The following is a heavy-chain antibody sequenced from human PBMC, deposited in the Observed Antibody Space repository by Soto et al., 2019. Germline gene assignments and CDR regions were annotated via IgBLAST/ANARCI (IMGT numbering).Heavy chain of an antibody. CDR3: ARRTTVVKGDAFDI. CDR1: GGSFSGYY. J-gene: IGHJ3*02. V-gene: IGHV4-34*01. CDR2: INHSGST. D-gene: IGHD4-17*01. Sequence: QVQLQQWGAGLLKPSETLSLTCAVYGGSFSGYYWSWIRQPPGKGLEWIGEINHSGSTNYNPSLKSRVTISVDTSKNQFSLKLSSVPAADTAVYYCARRTTVVKGDAFDIWGQGTMVTVSS.